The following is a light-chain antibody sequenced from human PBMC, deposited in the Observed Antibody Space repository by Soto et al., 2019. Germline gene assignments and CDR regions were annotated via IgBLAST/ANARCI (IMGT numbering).Light chain of an antibody. CDR3: QHYSDLPLT. CDR2: DAS. V-gene: IGKV1-33*01. J-gene: IGKJ4*01. CDR1: QDISHY. Sequence: DIQMTQSPSSLSASVGDRVTITCQASQDISHYLNWYQQRPGKAPKLLIYDASDLQTGVPSRFSGSGSGAQFTFTISSLQPEDIATYFCQHYSDLPLTFGGGTKVEIK.